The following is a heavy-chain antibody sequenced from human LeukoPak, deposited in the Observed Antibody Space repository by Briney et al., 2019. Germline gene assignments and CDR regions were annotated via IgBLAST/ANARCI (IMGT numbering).Heavy chain of an antibody. J-gene: IGHJ5*02. V-gene: IGHV4-38-2*02. D-gene: IGHD3-10*01. CDR2: IYHSGSA. CDR3: ARLRYYGSGSYPMTGNWFAP. Sequence: SETLSLTCNVSRYSITSGYYWGWIRQPPGKGLEWIGSIYHSGSAYYHASFKSRAIISVDTSKNQFSLKLSSVTAADTSVYYCARLRYYGSGSYPMTGNWFAPWGQGTLVTVSS. CDR1: RYSITSGYY.